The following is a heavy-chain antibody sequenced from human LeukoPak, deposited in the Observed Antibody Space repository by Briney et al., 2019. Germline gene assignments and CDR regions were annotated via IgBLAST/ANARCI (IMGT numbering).Heavy chain of an antibody. V-gene: IGHV5-51*01. Sequence: GESLKISCRVSGYRFTSYWIGWVRQMPGKGLEWVGIIYPGDSDTRYSPSLQGQVTISADKSISTAYLQWSSLKASDTAMYYCARHKGVVGAYLFGYWGQGTLVTVSS. CDR2: IYPGDSDT. J-gene: IGHJ4*02. CDR3: ARHKGVVGAYLFGY. D-gene: IGHD1-26*01. CDR1: GYRFTSYW.